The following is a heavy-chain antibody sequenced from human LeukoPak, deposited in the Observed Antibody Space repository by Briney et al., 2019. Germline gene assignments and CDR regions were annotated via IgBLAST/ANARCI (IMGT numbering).Heavy chain of an antibody. CDR1: GYTFTSYD. CDR3: ARELGIKNYYDSSGFDAFDI. D-gene: IGHD3-22*01. V-gene: IGHV1-46*01. CDR2: INPSGGST. Sequence: GASVKVSCKASGYTFTSYDINWVRQATGQGLEWMGIINPSGGSTSYAQKFQGRVTMTRDTSTSTVYMELSSLRSEDTAVYYCARELGIKNYYDSSGFDAFDIWGQGTMVTVSS. J-gene: IGHJ3*02.